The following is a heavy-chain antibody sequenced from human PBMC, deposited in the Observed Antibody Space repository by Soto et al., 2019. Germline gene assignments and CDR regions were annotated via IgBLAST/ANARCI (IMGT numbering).Heavy chain of an antibody. CDR3: ATTPITSGSYHYDS. CDR1: GFTFSDYY. J-gene: IGHJ4*02. D-gene: IGHD3-10*01. CDR2: ISSGGGTI. V-gene: IGHV3-11*01. Sequence: GVSRRRSCAASGFTFSDYYMTWMRQATGKRLEWVSYISSGGGTIHYADSVKGRFTISRDNAKTSLYRQMNSLRAEDTAVYYCATTPITSGSYHYDSWRQGTLVTVSS.